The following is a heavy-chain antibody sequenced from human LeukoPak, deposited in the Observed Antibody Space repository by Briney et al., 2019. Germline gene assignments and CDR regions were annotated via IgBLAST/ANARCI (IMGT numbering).Heavy chain of an antibody. Sequence: PGGSPRLSCAASGFTFSSYAMHWVRQAPGKGLEYVSAISSNGGSTYYANSVKGRFTISRDNSKNTLYLQMGSLRAGDMAVYYCARGLTIFGAPSWFDPWGQGTLVTVSS. CDR3: ARGLTIFGAPSWFDP. V-gene: IGHV3-64*01. D-gene: IGHD3-3*01. J-gene: IGHJ5*02. CDR1: GFTFSSYA. CDR2: ISSNGGST.